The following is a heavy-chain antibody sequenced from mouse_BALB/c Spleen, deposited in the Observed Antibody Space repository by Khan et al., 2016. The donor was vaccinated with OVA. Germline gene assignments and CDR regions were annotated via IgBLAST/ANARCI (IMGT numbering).Heavy chain of an antibody. J-gene: IGHJ4*01. Sequence: QIQLVQSGPELKKPGEIVKISCKASGYTFTNYGMNWVKQAPGKGLKWMGWINTYTGEPTYADDFKGRFAFSLETSASTAYLQINNLKNEDTATXFCARPPYFSYVMVFWGQGTSITVSS. CDR3: ARPPYFSYVMVF. CDR1: GYTFTNYG. CDR2: INTYTGEP. D-gene: IGHD2-10*01. V-gene: IGHV9-3-1*01.